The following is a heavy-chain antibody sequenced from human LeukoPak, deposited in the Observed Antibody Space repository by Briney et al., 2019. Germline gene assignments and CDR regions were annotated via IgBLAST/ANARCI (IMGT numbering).Heavy chain of an antibody. V-gene: IGHV3-30*02. J-gene: IGHJ4*02. CDR1: GFTFSTYG. CDR3: AKDGDDCIDY. CDR2: IRYDGGET. Sequence: GGPLRLSCSASGFTFSTYGMNWVRQAPGKGLEWVAFIRYDGGETFYADFVKGRFTISRDNSKNTLSLQLNTLRPEDTALYYCAKDGDDCIDYWGQGTLVTVSS. D-gene: IGHD2-21*01.